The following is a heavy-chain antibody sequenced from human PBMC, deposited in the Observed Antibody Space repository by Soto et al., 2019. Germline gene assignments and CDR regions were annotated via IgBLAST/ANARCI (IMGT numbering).Heavy chain of an antibody. CDR1: GFTVSYNY. CDR3: ARGRDGSGRYYIGVAIDM. J-gene: IGHJ3*02. CDR2: LYRGGDT. D-gene: IGHD3-10*01. V-gene: IGHV3-53*01. Sequence: GGTLRLSCALSGFTVSYNYMNWVRQARGTGLERVSVLYRGGDTLYADSVKGRFSISIGNSKNTLYLQMNSLRAAETAVYYCARGRDGSGRYYIGVAIDMWGQGTMIT.